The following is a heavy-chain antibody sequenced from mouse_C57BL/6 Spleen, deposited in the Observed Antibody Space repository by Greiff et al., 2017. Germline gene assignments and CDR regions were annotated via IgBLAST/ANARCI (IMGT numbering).Heavy chain of an antibody. D-gene: IGHD2-3*01. CDR3: ARSMVTLDY. Sequence: QVHVKQPGAELVRPGSSVKLSCKASGYTFTSYWMHWVKQRPIQGLEWIGNIDPSDSETHYNQKFKDKATLTVDKSSSTAYMQLSSLTSEDSAVYYCARSMVTLDYWGQGTTLTVSS. V-gene: IGHV1-52*01. CDR1: GYTFTSYW. J-gene: IGHJ2*01. CDR2: IDPSDSET.